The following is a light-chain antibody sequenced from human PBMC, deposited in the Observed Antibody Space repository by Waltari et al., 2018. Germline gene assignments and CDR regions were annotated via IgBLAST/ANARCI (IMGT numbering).Light chain of an antibody. J-gene: IGLJ3*02. V-gene: IGLV3-1*01. Sequence: SYELIQTPSVSVSPGQTANIACSGKTLGQKYVSWYRQKPGQSPVLIIYEDNKRPSGIPERSAGSNSGNAATLTISDTQAMDEADYYCQAWDRNTVVFGGGTELTVL. CDR1: TLGQKY. CDR3: QAWDRNTVV. CDR2: EDN.